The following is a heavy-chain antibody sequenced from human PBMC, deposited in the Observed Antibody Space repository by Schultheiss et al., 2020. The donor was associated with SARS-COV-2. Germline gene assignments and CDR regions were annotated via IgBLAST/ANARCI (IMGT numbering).Heavy chain of an antibody. Sequence: ASVKVSCKASGYTFTSYGISWVRQAPGQGLEWMGWISAYNGNTNYAQKLQGRVTMTTDTSTSTAYMELRSLRSDDTAVYYCAKRGNYGPSAHCGMDVWGQGTTVTVSS. CDR2: ISAYNGNT. J-gene: IGHJ6*02. CDR1: GYTFTSYG. V-gene: IGHV1-18*01. CDR3: AKRGNYGPSAHCGMDV. D-gene: IGHD3-10*01.